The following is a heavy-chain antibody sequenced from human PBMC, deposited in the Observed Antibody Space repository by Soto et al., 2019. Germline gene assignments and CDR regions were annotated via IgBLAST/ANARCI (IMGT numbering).Heavy chain of an antibody. CDR3: TKSYGYSGYDSPPYYYYMDV. D-gene: IGHD5-12*01. Sequence: GGSLRLSCTASGFTFGDYAMSWFRQAPGKGLEWVGFIRSKAYGGTTEYAASVKGRFTTSRDDSKSIAYLQMNSLKTEDTAVYYCTKSYGYSGYDSPPYYYYMDVWGKGTTVTVSS. V-gene: IGHV3-49*03. CDR1: GFTFGDYA. J-gene: IGHJ6*03. CDR2: IRSKAYGGTT.